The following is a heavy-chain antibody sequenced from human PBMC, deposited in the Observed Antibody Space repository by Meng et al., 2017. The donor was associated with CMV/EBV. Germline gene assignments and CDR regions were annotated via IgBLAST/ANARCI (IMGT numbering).Heavy chain of an antibody. Sequence: GESLKIPCAASGFTFDDYAMHWVRQAPGKGLEWVSHISWDGGSTYYADSVKGRFTISRDNSKNSLYLQMNSLRAEDTALYYCAKDLSPYGGYFDYWGQGTLVTVSS. CDR3: AKDLSPYGGYFDY. D-gene: IGHD4/OR15-4a*01. V-gene: IGHV3-43D*03. CDR1: GFTFDDYA. CDR2: ISWDGGST. J-gene: IGHJ4*02.